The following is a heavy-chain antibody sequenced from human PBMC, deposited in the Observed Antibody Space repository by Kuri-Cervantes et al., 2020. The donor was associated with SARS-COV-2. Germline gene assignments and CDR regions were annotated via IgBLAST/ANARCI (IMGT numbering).Heavy chain of an antibody. CDR2: ISYDGNE. V-gene: IGHV3-30*18. CDR3: AKDRVGVQDF. CDR1: GFTFSTYG. Sequence: SCAASGFTFSTYGMHWVRQAPGKGLEWVALISYDGNEYYADSVRGRFTISRDNSKNTLYLHMKSLRSEDTAMYYCAKDRVGVQDFWGQGTLVTVSS. J-gene: IGHJ4*02. D-gene: IGHD2-21*01.